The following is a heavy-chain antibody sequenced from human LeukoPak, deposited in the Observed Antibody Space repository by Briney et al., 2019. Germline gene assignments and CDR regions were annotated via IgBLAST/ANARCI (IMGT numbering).Heavy chain of an antibody. CDR1: GGSISSYY. CDR3: AKSGGYGLIDY. Sequence: SETLSLTCTVSGGSISSYYWGWIRQPPGKGLEWIGNIYSSGGTYYNASLQSRVTISIDTSKNQFSLRLNSVTAADTAMYYCAKSGGYGLIDYWGQGTRVTVSS. D-gene: IGHD1-26*01. CDR2: IYSSGGT. J-gene: IGHJ4*02. V-gene: IGHV4-59*04.